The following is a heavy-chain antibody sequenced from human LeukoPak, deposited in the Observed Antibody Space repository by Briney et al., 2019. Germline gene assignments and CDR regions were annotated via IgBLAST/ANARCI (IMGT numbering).Heavy chain of an antibody. Sequence: SETLSLTCAVYGGSFSGYYWSWIRQPPGKGLEWIGEINHSGSTNYNPSLKSRVTISVDTSKNQFSLKLSSVTAADTAVYYCARLFSRYSSGWYAVGVDYWGQGTLATVSS. V-gene: IGHV4-34*01. D-gene: IGHD6-19*01. CDR2: INHSGST. CDR1: GGSFSGYY. CDR3: ARLFSRYSSGWYAVGVDY. J-gene: IGHJ4*02.